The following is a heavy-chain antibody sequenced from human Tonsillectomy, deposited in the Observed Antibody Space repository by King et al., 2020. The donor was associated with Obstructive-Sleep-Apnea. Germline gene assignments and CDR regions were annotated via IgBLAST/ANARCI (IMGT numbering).Heavy chain of an antibody. V-gene: IGHV3-33*06. D-gene: IGHD3-10*01. J-gene: IGHJ2*01. Sequence: VQLVESGGGVVQPGRSLRLSCAASGFTFSSYGMHWVRQAPGKGLEWVAGIWYDGSNKYYADSVKGRFTISRDNSKNTLYLQMNSLRAEDTAVYYCAKEKGMVRGYWYFDLWGRGTLVTVSS. CDR2: IWYDGSNK. CDR3: AKEKGMVRGYWYFDL. CDR1: GFTFSSYG.